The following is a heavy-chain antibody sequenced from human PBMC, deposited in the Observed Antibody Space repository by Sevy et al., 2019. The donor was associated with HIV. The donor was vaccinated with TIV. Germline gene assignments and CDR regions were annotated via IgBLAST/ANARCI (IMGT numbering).Heavy chain of an antibody. J-gene: IGHJ4*02. CDR2: IWSDGSNK. Sequence: GGSLRLSCAASGFTFSDYGMHWVRQAPGKGLEWVAVIWSDGSNKYYGDSVKGRFNNSRDSSKNTLFLQMNSLRVDDTAVYYGGREERSGTTTSFDYWGQGALVTVSS. CDR1: GFTFSDYG. V-gene: IGHV3-33*01. D-gene: IGHD1-7*01. CDR3: GREERSGTTTSFDY.